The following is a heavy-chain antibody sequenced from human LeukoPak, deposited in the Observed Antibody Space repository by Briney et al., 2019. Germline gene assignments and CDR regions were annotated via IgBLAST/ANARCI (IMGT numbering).Heavy chain of an antibody. D-gene: IGHD3-10*01. J-gene: IGHJ4*02. CDR1: GGSISSSSYY. CDR2: IYYSGST. CDR3: ARERPMVRGGVFYFDY. Sequence: SETLSLTCTVSGGSISSSSYYWGWIRQPPGKGLEWIGSIYYSGSTYYNPSLKSRVTISVDTSKNQFSLKLSSVTAADTAVYYCARERPMVRGGVFYFDYWGQGTLVTVSS. V-gene: IGHV4-39*07.